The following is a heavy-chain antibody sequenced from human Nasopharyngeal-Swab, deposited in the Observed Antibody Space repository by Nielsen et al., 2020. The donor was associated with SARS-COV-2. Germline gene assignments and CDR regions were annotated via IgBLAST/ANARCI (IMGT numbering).Heavy chain of an antibody. CDR3: ARDLYTSSSGWFDP. J-gene: IGHJ5*02. CDR1: GFTFSSYG. Sequence: GESLKISCAASGFTFSSYGMHWLRQAPGKGLEWVAVIRYDGNKKYYGDSVKGRFTISRDNSRNTLYLQMDSLRDDETAMYYCARDLYTSSSGWFDPWGQGTLVTVSS. D-gene: IGHD2-2*02. V-gene: IGHV3-33*01. CDR2: IRYDGNKK.